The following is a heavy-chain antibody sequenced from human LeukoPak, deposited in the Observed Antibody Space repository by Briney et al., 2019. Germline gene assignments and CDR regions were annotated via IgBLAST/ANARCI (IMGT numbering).Heavy chain of an antibody. CDR1: GGSTSSGSYY. J-gene: IGHJ4*02. CDR3: ARDRGDSFDY. D-gene: IGHD3-16*01. CDR2: IYTSGST. V-gene: IGHV4-61*02. Sequence: SETLSLTCTVSGGSTSSGSYYWSWIRQPAGKGLEWIGRIYTSGSTNYNPSLKSRVTISVDTSKNQFSLKLSSVTAADTAVYYCARDRGDSFDYWGQGTLVTVSS.